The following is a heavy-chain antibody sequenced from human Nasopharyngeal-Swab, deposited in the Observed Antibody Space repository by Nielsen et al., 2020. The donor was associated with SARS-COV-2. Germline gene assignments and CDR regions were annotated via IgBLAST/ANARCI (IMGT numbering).Heavy chain of an antibody. CDR3: ARDLWRRAARDYYYYGMDV. J-gene: IGHJ6*02. CDR1: GGTFSSYA. D-gene: IGHD3-3*01. CDR2: IIPIFGTA. Sequence: SVKVSCKASGGTFSSYAISWVRQAPGQGLEWMGGIIPIFGTANYAQKFQGRVTITADESTSTASMELSSLRSEDTAVYYCARDLWRRAARDYYYYGMDVWGQGTTVTVSS. V-gene: IGHV1-69*13.